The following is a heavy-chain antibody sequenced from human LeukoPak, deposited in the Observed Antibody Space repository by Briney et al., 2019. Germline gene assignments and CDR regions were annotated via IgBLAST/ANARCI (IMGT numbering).Heavy chain of an antibody. V-gene: IGHV3-23*01. CDR2: ISGSGGST. CDR1: GFTFSSYA. CDR3: AKDDSSGYLRGAFDI. J-gene: IGHJ3*02. Sequence: GGSLRLSCAASGFTFSSYAMSWVRQAPGRGLEWVSAISGSGGSTYYADSVKGRFTISRDNSKNTLYLQMNSLRAEDTAVYYCAKDDSSGYLRGAFDIWGQGTMVTVSS. D-gene: IGHD3-22*01.